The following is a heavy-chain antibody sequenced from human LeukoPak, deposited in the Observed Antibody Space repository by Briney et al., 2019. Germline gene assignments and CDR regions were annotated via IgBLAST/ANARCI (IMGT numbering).Heavy chain of an antibody. CDR3: ARPDFGSNSALDY. Sequence: SETLSLTCTVSGGSISSYYWSWIRQPPGKGLEWIGSIYYSGSTYYNPSLKSRVTISVDTSKNQFSLKLSSVTAADTAVYYCARPDFGSNSALDYWGQGTLVTVSS. CDR1: GGSISSYY. CDR2: IYYSGST. J-gene: IGHJ4*02. D-gene: IGHD2-2*01. V-gene: IGHV4-59*04.